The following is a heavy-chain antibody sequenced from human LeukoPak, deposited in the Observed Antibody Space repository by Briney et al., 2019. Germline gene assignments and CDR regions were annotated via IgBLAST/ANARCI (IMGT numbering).Heavy chain of an antibody. V-gene: IGHV3-7*01. CDR3: TRDQT. Sequence: GGPLRLSGVGALGSHWLGWVRQPPGKGLEWVANIKEDGSQKYYMDSVKGRFTISRDNAKSSLFLQMNNLRVEDTAVYYCTRDQTWGQGTLVTVSS. CDR2: IKEDGSQK. CDR1: LGSHW. J-gene: IGHJ4*02.